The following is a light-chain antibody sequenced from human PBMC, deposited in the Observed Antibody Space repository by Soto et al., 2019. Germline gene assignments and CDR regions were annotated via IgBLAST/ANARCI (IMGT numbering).Light chain of an antibody. CDR1: QGIRNF. Sequence: DIKMTQSPTSLSASVGDRVTITCQASQGIRNFVAWYQQKPGKAPKLLIYAASTLQSGVPSRFSGSGSGTDFTLTINSPQHEDVATYSCQKYSSVPVFGPGTKVEIK. V-gene: IGKV1-27*01. J-gene: IGKJ3*01. CDR3: QKYSSVPV. CDR2: AAS.